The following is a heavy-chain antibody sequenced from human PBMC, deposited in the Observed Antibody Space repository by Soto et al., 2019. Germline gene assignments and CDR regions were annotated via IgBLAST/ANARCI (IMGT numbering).Heavy chain of an antibody. V-gene: IGHV1-2*04. D-gene: IGHD3-10*01. CDR2: INPNSGGT. J-gene: IGHJ5*02. Sequence: AASVKVSCKASGYTFTGYYMHWVRQAPGQGLEWMGWINPNSGGTNYAQKFQGWVIMTRDTSISTAYMELSRLRSDGTAVYYCARGPPPWFRESENWFDPWGQGTMVTVSS. CDR3: ARGPPPWFRESENWFDP. CDR1: GYTFTGYY.